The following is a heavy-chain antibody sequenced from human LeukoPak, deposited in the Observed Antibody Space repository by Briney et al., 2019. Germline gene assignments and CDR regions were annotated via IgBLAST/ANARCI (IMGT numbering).Heavy chain of an antibody. CDR2: INPNSGGT. CDR1: GYTFTGYY. CDR3: ARGRPSTNRNNINWFDP. J-gene: IGHJ5*02. V-gene: IGHV1-2*06. D-gene: IGHD2/OR15-2a*01. Sequence: ASVKVSCKASGYTFTGYYMHWVRQAPGQGLEWMGRINPNSGGTNYARKFQGRVTMTRDTSISTAYMELSRLRSDDTAVYYCARGRPSTNRNNINWFDPWGQGTLVTVSS.